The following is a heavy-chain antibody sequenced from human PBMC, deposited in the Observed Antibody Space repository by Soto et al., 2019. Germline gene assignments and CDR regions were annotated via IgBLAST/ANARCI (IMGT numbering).Heavy chain of an antibody. J-gene: IGHJ4*02. Sequence: SETLSLTCDVSGDTISTGGYTWAWIRQPPGKGLEWIGYIYYSGSTYYNPSLKSRVTISVDTSKNQFSLKLSSVTAADTAVYYCAKDLEMAHNWSYWGQGTLVTVSS. V-gene: IGHV4-31*11. CDR1: GDTISTGGYT. CDR2: IYYSGST. CDR3: AKDLEMAHNWSY. D-gene: IGHD1-1*01.